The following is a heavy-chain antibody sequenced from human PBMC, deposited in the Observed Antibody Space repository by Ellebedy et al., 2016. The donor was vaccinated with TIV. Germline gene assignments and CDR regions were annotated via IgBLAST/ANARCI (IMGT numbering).Heavy chain of an antibody. J-gene: IGHJ3*02. D-gene: IGHD5-24*01. V-gene: IGHV1-69*04. CDR3: ARAGWREDGYNSRAFDM. CDR1: RGTFSNYA. CDR2: ITPILGIA. Sequence: ASVKVSCKASRGTFSNYAVSWVRQAPGQGLEWMGRITPILGIANYAQKFQGRVTITADKSKSKAYMELSRLRAEDTAVYYCARAGWREDGYNSRAFDMWGQGTMVTVAS.